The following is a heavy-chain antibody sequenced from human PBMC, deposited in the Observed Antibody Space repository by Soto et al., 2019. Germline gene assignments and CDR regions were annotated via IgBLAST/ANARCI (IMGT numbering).Heavy chain of an antibody. V-gene: IGHV3-73*01. CDR1: GFTFSASS. Sequence: EFQLVESGGGLVQPGGSVRLSCAASGFTFSASSMHWVRQAAGKGLEWLGRIRSKANNYATVYSEVLKGRSIISRDDSQDTMFLEMNNLRTVDTAMYYCAIGGAGFGYWGQGTLVTVSS. D-gene: IGHD3-16*01. J-gene: IGHJ4*02. CDR2: IRSKANNYAT. CDR3: AIGGAGFGY.